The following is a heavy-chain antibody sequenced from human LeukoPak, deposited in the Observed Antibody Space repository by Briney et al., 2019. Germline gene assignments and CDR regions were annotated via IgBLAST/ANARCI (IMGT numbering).Heavy chain of an antibody. CDR3: AGDKPHITILGVVMSQGGDY. Sequence: GGSLRLSCAASGFTFSSYNMNWVRQAPGKGLEWLSYISSSRATIYYADSVKGRFTISRDNAENSLYLQMNSLRAEDTAVYYCAGDKPHITILGVVMSQGGDYWGQGTLVTVSS. CDR1: GFTFSSYN. J-gene: IGHJ4*02. D-gene: IGHD3-3*01. V-gene: IGHV3-48*01. CDR2: ISSSRATI.